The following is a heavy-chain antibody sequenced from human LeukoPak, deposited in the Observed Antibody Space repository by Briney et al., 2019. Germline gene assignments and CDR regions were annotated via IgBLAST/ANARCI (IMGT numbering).Heavy chain of an antibody. V-gene: IGHV3-15*01. Sequence: GGSLRLSCAASGFTFTDACMSWVRQAPGKGLEWVGHLKSKAAGETTDYAAPVKTRFTIKGDDSKNTLYLQMNSLKTEDTAVYYCTTGNYWGQGTLVTVSS. J-gene: IGHJ4*02. CDR3: TTGNY. CDR2: LKSKAAGETT. CDR1: GFTFTDAC.